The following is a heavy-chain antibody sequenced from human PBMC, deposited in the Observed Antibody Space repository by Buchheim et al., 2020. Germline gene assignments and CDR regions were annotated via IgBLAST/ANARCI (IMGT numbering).Heavy chain of an antibody. J-gene: IGHJ5*01. CDR1: GGSISGSSSY. Sequence: QLQLQESSPGLVKPSETLSLTCSVSGGSISGSSSYWGWVRQPPGRGLEWIGSIYHSGSTYYNPSLKSRVTISVDTSRNQFSLKMSYVTAADTAVYYCATSNWFDPWGQGTL. CDR3: ATSNWFDP. CDR2: IYHSGST. V-gene: IGHV4-39*01.